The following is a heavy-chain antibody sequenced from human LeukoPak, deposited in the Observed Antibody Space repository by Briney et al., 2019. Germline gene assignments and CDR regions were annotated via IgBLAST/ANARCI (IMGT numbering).Heavy chain of an antibody. CDR2: INPNSGGT. J-gene: IGHJ4*02. Sequence: ASVMVSCKASGYTFTGYYMHWVRQAPGQGLEWMGWINPNSGGTNYAQKFQGRVTMTRDTSISTAYMELSRLRSDDTAVYYCAEGWFGELSPLYFDYWGQGTLVTVSS. D-gene: IGHD3-10*01. CDR3: AEGWFGELSPLYFDY. CDR1: GYTFTGYY. V-gene: IGHV1-2*02.